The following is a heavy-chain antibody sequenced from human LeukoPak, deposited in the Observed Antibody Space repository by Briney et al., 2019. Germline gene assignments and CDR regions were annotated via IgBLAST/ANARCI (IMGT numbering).Heavy chain of an antibody. J-gene: IGHJ4*02. D-gene: IGHD3-10*01. Sequence: ASVKVSCKLSGDTLTEFTMHWVRQSPRKGLEWMGGFVPEDGETIYAQKFQGRVTMTEDTSTDTAYMELSSLRSDDTAVYFCATLPRGHLFDSWGQGTLVTVSS. CDR3: ATLPRGHLFDS. CDR2: FVPEDGET. CDR1: GDTLTEFT. V-gene: IGHV1-24*01.